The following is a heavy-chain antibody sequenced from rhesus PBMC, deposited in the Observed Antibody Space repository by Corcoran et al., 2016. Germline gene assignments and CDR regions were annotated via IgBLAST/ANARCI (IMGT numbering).Heavy chain of an antibody. CDR2: ISESGGTT. J-gene: IGHJ4*01. CDR3: TRRLVTWDY. D-gene: IGHD4-23*01. Sequence: DVQLVESGGGLVKPGGSLRLSCVAFGVTFRCYELHWVRPAPGKGLEWVSVISESGGTTDFADAVKGRFTISRDNAKNSRFLQMISLRAEDTAVYYCTRRLVTWDYWGQGVLVTVSS. CDR1: GVTFRCYE. V-gene: IGHV3-100*02.